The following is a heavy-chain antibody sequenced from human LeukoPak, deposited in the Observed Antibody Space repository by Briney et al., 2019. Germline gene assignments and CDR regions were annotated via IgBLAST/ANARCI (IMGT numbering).Heavy chain of an antibody. CDR2: IYNRDNT. J-gene: IGHJ4*02. CDR1: GDSISTDYC. Sequence: SETLSLTCTVSGDSISTDYCWTWIRQPPGKVPEWIGTIYNRDNTYYTPSLASRVTISMDTSKNQFSLKMTSVNAADTAVYYCARGKDAYKVGNYWGQGALVTVSS. V-gene: IGHV4-38-2*02. D-gene: IGHD5-24*01. CDR3: ARGKDAYKVGNY.